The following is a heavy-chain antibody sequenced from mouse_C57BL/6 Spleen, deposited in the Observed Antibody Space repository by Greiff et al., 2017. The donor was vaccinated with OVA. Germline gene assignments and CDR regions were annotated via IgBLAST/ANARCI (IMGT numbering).Heavy chain of an antibody. D-gene: IGHD4-1*01. CDR1: GYTFTSYW. J-gene: IGHJ3*01. Sequence: VQLVESGAELAKPGASVKLSCKASGYTFTSYWMHWVKQRPGQGLEWIGYINPSSGYTKYNQKFKDKATLTADKSSSTAYMRLSSLTYEDSAVYYCAKGELGLFAYWGQGTLVTVSA. CDR2: INPSSGYT. CDR3: AKGELGLFAY. V-gene: IGHV1-7*01.